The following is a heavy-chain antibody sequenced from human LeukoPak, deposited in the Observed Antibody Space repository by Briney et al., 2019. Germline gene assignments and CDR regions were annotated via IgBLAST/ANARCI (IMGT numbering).Heavy chain of an antibody. Sequence: ASEKLSCKASGYTVTSYGISWVRQPPRQGLEWMGWISAYNGNTNYAQKLQGRVTMTTDTSTSTAYMELRSLRSDDTAVYYCARGPGYCSSTSCPEYFQHWGQGTLVTVSS. J-gene: IGHJ1*01. V-gene: IGHV1-18*01. CDR3: ARGPGYCSSTSCPEYFQH. D-gene: IGHD2-2*01. CDR1: GYTVTSYG. CDR2: ISAYNGNT.